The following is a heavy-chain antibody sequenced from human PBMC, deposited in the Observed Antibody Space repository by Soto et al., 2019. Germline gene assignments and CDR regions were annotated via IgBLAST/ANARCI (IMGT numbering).Heavy chain of an antibody. J-gene: IGHJ6*02. D-gene: IGHD1-26*01. CDR2: INSDGSST. CDR1: GLSFSNTW. Sequence: PGGSLRLSCAASGLSFSNTWMHWVRQAPGKGLVWVSHINSDGSSTTYADSVKGRFTISRDNARNTVYLQMNSLRADDTAVYYCATDGSYALNVWGQVTTAIVS. V-gene: IGHV3-74*03. CDR3: ATDGSYALNV.